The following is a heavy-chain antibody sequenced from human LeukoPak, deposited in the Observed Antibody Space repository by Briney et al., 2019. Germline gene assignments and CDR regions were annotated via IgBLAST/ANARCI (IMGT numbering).Heavy chain of an antibody. CDR1: GFTFRSYA. D-gene: IGHD6-13*01. J-gene: IGHJ4*02. Sequence: GGSLRLSCSASGFTFRSYAMHWVRQAPGKGLEYVSAISSRGSSTYYADSLKGRFTISRDDSKNTLYLEMSSLRAEDTALYYCSSLDYWGQGTLVTVSS. CDR3: SSLDY. CDR2: ISSRGSST. V-gene: IGHV3-64D*06.